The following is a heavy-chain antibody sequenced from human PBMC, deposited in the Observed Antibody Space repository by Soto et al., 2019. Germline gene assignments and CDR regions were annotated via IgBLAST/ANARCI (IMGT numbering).Heavy chain of an antibody. CDR1: GASFSGYY. CDR2: INHSGST. V-gene: IGHV4-34*01. CDR3: ARYNAASGTYYFDF. D-gene: IGHD6-13*01. Sequence: SDTLSLTCAVYGASFSGYYWSCIRKSPGKGLEWIGEINHSGSTNYNPSLKSRVTISVDISKSQFSLRLTSVTAADTAVYYCARYNAASGTYYFDFWGQGALVTVS. J-gene: IGHJ4*02.